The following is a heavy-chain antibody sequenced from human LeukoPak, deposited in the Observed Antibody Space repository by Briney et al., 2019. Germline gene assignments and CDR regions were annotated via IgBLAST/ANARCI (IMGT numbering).Heavy chain of an antibody. D-gene: IGHD5-18*01. V-gene: IGHV3-21*01. CDR3: ARKTAMAIDY. Sequence: GGSLRLSCAASGFTFSSYSMNWVRQAPGKGLEWVSSISSSSSYIYYADSVKGRFTISRDNAKNSLYLQVNSLRAEDTAVYYCARKTAMAIDYWGQGTLVTVSS. CDR1: GFTFSSYS. CDR2: ISSSSSYI. J-gene: IGHJ4*02.